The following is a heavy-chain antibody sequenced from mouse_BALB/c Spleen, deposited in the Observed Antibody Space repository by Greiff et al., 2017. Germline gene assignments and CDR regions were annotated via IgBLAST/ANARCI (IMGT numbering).Heavy chain of an antibody. CDR3: ARGAPLRHYFDY. D-gene: IGHD1-2*01. J-gene: IGHJ2*01. CDR1: GYTFSSYW. CDR2: ILPGSGST. V-gene: IGHV1-9*01. Sequence: QVQLQQSGAELMKPGASVKISCKATGYTFSSYWIEWVKQRPGHGLEWIGEILPGSGSTNYNEKFKGKATFTADTSSNTAYMQLSSLTSEDSAVYYCARGAPLRHYFDYWGQGTTLTVSS.